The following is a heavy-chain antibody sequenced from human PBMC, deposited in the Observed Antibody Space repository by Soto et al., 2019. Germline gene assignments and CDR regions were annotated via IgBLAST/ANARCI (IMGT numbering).Heavy chain of an antibody. CDR3: AREIPTYYYDSSGSRIYYFDY. D-gene: IGHD3-22*01. CDR2: ISYDGSNK. J-gene: IGHJ4*02. V-gene: IGHV3-30-3*01. CDR1: GFTFSSYA. Sequence: QVQLVESGGGVVQPGRSLRLSCAASGFTFSSYAMHWVRQAPGKGLEWVAVISYDGSNKYYADSVKGRFTISRDNSKNTLYLQMNSLRAEDTAVYYCAREIPTYYYDSSGSRIYYFDYWGQGTLVTVSS.